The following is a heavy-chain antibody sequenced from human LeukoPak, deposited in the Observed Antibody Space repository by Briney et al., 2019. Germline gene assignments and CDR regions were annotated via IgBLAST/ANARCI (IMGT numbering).Heavy chain of an antibody. Sequence: PGGSQRLSCAASGFTFSDYWVHWVRQVPGKGLVWVSRINSDGTSTVYADSVKGRFTMSRNNAKNMLYLEVDSLRAEDTAVYFCAREGLPYYESSGSYVWFDPWGQGTLVTVSS. CDR3: AREGLPYYESSGSYVWFDP. CDR2: INSDGTST. V-gene: IGHV3-74*01. J-gene: IGHJ5*02. CDR1: GFTFSDYW. D-gene: IGHD3-22*01.